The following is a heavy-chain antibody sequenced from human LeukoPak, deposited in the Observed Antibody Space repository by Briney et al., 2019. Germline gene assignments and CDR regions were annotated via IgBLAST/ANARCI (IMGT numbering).Heavy chain of an antibody. CDR1: GGSISSYY. J-gene: IGHJ4*02. CDR3: VRGRELRGYYFDY. D-gene: IGHD1-26*01. CDR2: IYYSGST. V-gene: IGHV4-59*01. Sequence: SETLSLTCTVSGGSISSYYWSWIRQPPGKGLEWIGYIYYSGSTNYNPSLKSRVTISVDTSKNQFSLKLSSVTAADTAVYYCVRGRELRGYYFDYWGQGTLVTVSS.